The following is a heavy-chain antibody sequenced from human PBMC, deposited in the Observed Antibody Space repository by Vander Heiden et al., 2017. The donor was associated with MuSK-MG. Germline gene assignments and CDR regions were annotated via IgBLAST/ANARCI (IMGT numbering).Heavy chain of an antibody. Sequence: HVHLPESGPGLVMPSQTRSLPCTVSGGCLSRAGYDWTVIRQLPGKGAELIACIYHSGTTYYSPSLKGRISPAQDPSADQFSLTLTSVTAADTAVYYCARGGGFCSNSRCCPYYFDYWGQGARVTVSS. CDR3: ARGGGFCSNSRCCPYYFDY. CDR2: IYHSGTT. J-gene: IGHJ4*02. D-gene: IGHD2-2*01. V-gene: IGHV4-31*03. CDR1: GGCLSRAGYD.